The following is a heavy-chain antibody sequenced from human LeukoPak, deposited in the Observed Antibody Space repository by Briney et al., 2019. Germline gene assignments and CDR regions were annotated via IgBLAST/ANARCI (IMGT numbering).Heavy chain of an antibody. CDR2: IIGDGTRT. D-gene: IGHD2-8*01. CDR3: LRVDDTNGHNWFDP. Sequence: GGSLRLSCAASGFIFSYYWMHWVRHGSGKGPVWVSRIIGDGTRTDYADSVKGRFTISRDNAKSTLYLQMNSLTAEDTAVYYCLRVDDTNGHNWFDPWGQGTLVTVSS. CDR1: GFIFSYYW. J-gene: IGHJ5*02. V-gene: IGHV3-74*01.